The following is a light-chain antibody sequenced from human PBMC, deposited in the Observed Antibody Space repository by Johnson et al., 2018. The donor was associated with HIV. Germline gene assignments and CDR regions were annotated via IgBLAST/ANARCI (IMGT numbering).Light chain of an antibody. V-gene: IGLV1-51*01. CDR3: GTWDTSLTTGGV. Sequence: QLVLTQPPSVSAAPGQKVTISCSGSSSNIGNNYVSWYQQLPGTAPKLLIYDNNNRPSGIPDRFSGSKSGTSATLAITGLQTGDEADYYCGTWDTSLTTGGVFGTGTKVTVL. CDR2: DNN. J-gene: IGLJ1*01. CDR1: SSNIGNNY.